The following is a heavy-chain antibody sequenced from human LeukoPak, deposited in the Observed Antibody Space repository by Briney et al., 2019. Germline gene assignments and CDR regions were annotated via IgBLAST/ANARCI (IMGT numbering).Heavy chain of an antibody. D-gene: IGHD2-2*01. Sequence: GGSLRLSCAASGSTFSSYGMNWVRQAPGKGLEWVSYISTSGSTQYYADSVKGRFTISRDNAKNSLCLQMNSLRAEDTAVYYCAREGFCSTTTCHFSFDYWGQGILVTVSS. CDR2: ISTSGSTQ. CDR3: AREGFCSTTTCHFSFDY. J-gene: IGHJ4*02. V-gene: IGHV3-48*03. CDR1: GSTFSSYG.